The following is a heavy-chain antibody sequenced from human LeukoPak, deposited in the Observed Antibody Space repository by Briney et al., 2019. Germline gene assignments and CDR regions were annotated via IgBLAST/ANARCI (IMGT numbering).Heavy chain of an antibody. V-gene: IGHV3-21*01. Sequence: GGSLRLSCAVSGFTFSSYEMNWVRQAPGKGLEWVSSISSSSSYIYYAGSVKGRFTISRHNAKNSLYLQMNSLRAEDTAVYYCAGGAYGSGSYYRGNYYYYMDVWGKGTTVTISS. J-gene: IGHJ6*03. CDR2: ISSSSSYI. CDR3: AGGAYGSGSYYRGNYYYYMDV. D-gene: IGHD3-10*01. CDR1: GFTFSSYE.